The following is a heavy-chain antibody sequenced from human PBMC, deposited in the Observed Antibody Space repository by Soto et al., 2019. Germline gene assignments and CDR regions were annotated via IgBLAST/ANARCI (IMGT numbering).Heavy chain of an antibody. CDR2: IYYSGST. Sequence: SESLSLTCTVAGGSISSYDWSCIRQPPGKGLEWIGYIYYSGSTNDNPSLKSRVTISVDTAKSQCSLKLSSGTATDTAVYYCAGQYGYYFDYWGHGTLVTVSS. CDR3: AGQYGYYFDY. V-gene: IGHV4-59*08. CDR1: GGSISSYD. J-gene: IGHJ4*01. D-gene: IGHD4-17*01.